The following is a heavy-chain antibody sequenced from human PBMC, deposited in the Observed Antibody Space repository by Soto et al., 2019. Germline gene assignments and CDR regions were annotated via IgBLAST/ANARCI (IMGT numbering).Heavy chain of an antibody. V-gene: IGHV4-31*03. CDR1: GGSISSGGYY. Sequence: PSETLSLTCTVSGGSISSGGYYWSWIRQHPGKGLEWIGYIYYSGSTYYNPSLKSRVTISVDTSKNQFSLKLSSVTAADTAVYYCARGGTYYDFWSGYRDYYYYYGMDVWGQGTTVTVSS. CDR2: IYYSGST. D-gene: IGHD3-3*01. CDR3: ARGGTYYDFWSGYRDYYYYYGMDV. J-gene: IGHJ6*02.